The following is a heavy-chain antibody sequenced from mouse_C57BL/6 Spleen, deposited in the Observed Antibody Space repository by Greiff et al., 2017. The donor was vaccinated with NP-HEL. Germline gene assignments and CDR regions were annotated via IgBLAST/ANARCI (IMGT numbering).Heavy chain of an antibody. CDR3: ARVGSSYPYFDY. D-gene: IGHD1-1*01. Sequence: QVQLKESGAELVKPGASVKLSCKASGYTFTSYWMHWVKQRPGQGLEWIGMIHPNSGSTNYNEKFKSKATLTVDKSSSTAYMQLSSLTSEDSAVYYCARVGSSYPYFDYWGQGTTLTVSS. V-gene: IGHV1-64*01. J-gene: IGHJ2*01. CDR2: IHPNSGST. CDR1: GYTFTSYW.